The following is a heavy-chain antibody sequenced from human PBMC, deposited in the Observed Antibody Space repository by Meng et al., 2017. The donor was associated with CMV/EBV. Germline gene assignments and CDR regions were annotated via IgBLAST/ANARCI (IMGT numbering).Heavy chain of an antibody. Sequence: ASVLVSCKASGYTSTGYYIHWVRQAPGQGLEWMGWINPNSGGTNYAQKFQGRVTMTRDTSISTAHIELSRLRSDDTAVYYCAREAEGKQYQLPTADWGQGTLVTVSS. D-gene: IGHD2-2*01. J-gene: IGHJ1*01. CDR3: AREAEGKQYQLPTAD. V-gene: IGHV1-2*02. CDR1: GYTSTGYY. CDR2: INPNSGGT.